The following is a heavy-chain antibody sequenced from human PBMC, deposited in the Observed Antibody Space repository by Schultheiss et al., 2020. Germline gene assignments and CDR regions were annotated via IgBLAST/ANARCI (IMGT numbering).Heavy chain of an antibody. CDR3: ASTQYYYDSSGVLQH. CDR2: INHSGST. V-gene: IGHV4-34*01. J-gene: IGHJ1*01. D-gene: IGHD3-22*01. CDR1: GGSFSGYY. Sequence: SETLSLTCAVYGGSFSGYYWSWIRQPPGKGLEWIGEINHSGSTNYNPSLKSRVTISVDTSKNQFSLKLSSVTAADTAVYYCASTQYYYDSSGVLQHWGQGTLVTVSS.